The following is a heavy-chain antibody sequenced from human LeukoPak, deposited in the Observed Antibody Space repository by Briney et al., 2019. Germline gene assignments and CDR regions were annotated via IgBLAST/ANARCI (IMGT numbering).Heavy chain of an antibody. CDR3: TRDATQYLRYGYFDS. D-gene: IGHD2/OR15-2a*01. Sequence: GGSLRLSCAASGFTFSNSAMNWVRQAPGKGLEWVPSINNIASHIYYVDSVRGRFTISRDNAKNSVSLQMNNLGAEDTAVYYCTRDATQYLRYGYFDSWGQGILVTVSS. J-gene: IGHJ4*02. CDR2: INNIASHI. CDR1: GFTFSNSA. V-gene: IGHV3-21*01.